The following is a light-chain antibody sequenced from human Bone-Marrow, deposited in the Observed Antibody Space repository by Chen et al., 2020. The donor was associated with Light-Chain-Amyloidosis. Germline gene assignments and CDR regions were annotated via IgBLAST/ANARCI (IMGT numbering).Light chain of an antibody. CDR1: SGHRTYP. CDR3: QTWGSGFHVL. Sequence: QLVLTQSPSASASLGASVKLTCILSSGHRTYPIAWHQRQPGKGPRYLMHVNQDGTHTKGDGVPDRFSGSSSGAERYLTISSLRSEDEADYYCQTWGSGFHVLFGGGTRLSVL. J-gene: IGLJ2*01. V-gene: IGLV4-69*01. CDR2: VNQDGTH.